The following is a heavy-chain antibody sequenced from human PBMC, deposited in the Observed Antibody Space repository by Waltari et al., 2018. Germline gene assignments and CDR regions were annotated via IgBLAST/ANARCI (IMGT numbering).Heavy chain of an antibody. J-gene: IGHJ4*02. Sequence: EVQLFETGGGLVQPGGSLTLSCAASESPFRTSAMTWFRQAPGKGLEWVSCIVNSGGITYYADSVKGRFTISRDNSEDTLYLQMNSLRADDTAVYFCAKAAYSVPFYFDYWGQGIPVTVSS. CDR1: ESPFRTSA. CDR3: AKAAYSVPFYFDY. CDR2: IVNSGGIT. V-gene: IGHV3-23*01. D-gene: IGHD1-26*01.